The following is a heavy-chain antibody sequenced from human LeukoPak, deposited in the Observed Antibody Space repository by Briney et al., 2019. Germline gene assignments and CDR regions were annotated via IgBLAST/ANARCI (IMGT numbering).Heavy chain of an antibody. CDR3: ARDKGDYDTSGSLFVF. Sequence: PGRSLRLSCVASGFTFSRYWMSWVRQVPRKGLEWVANIKQGGGEIYYVDSVKGRFTISRDNAKNSLYLQMNSLRAEDTAVYYCARDKGDYDTSGSLFVFGGQGTLVTVSS. J-gene: IGHJ4*02. CDR1: GFTFSRYW. V-gene: IGHV3-7*03. CDR2: IKQGGGEI. D-gene: IGHD3-22*01.